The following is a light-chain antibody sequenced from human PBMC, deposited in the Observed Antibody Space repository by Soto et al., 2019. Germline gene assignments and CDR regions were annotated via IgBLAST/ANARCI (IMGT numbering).Light chain of an antibody. CDR1: QSVSSY. Sequence: EIVMTQSPATLSVSPGERAILSCRVSQSVSSYLAWYQQKPGQAPRLLIYGASTRAIGIPARFSGSGSGTEFTLTISSLQSEDFAVYYCQQYNSWPPLTFGGGTKVEIK. J-gene: IGKJ4*01. CDR3: QQYNSWPPLT. CDR2: GAS. V-gene: IGKV3-15*01.